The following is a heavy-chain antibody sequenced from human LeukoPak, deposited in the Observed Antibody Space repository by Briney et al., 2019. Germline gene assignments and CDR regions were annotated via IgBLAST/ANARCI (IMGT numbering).Heavy chain of an antibody. J-gene: IGHJ4*02. CDR2: IKQDGSEK. CDR1: GFTFSNYW. V-gene: IGHV3-7*01. Sequence: PGGSLRLSCVASGFTFSNYWMSWVRQAPGKGLEWVANIKQDGSEKYYVDSVKGRFTISRDNAKNSLYLQMNSLRAEDTAVYYCARGGSWPYAFDYWGQGTLVTVSS. CDR3: ARGGSWPYAFDY. D-gene: IGHD6-13*01.